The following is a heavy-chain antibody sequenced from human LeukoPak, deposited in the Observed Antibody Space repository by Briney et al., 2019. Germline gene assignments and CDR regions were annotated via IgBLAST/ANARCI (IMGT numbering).Heavy chain of an antibody. CDR2: ISSSSSYI. CDR1: GFTFSSYS. J-gene: IGHJ5*02. Sequence: GGSLRLSCAASGFTFSSYSMNWVRQAPGKGLGWVSSISSSSSYIYYADSVKGRFTISRDNAKNSLYLQMNSLRAEDTAVCYCARLSGSYPGWFDPWGQGTLVTVSS. V-gene: IGHV3-21*01. CDR3: ARLSGSYPGWFDP. D-gene: IGHD1-26*01.